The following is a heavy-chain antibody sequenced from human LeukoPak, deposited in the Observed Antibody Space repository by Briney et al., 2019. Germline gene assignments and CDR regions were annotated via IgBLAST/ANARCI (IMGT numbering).Heavy chain of an antibody. CDR1: GFTVSSNY. Sequence: PGGSLRLSCAASGFTVSSNYMSWVRHAPGKGLEWVSVIYSGGSTYYADPAKGRFTISRDNSKNTLYLQMNSLRAEDTAVYYCARHRGYCSSTSCYPYYFDYWGQGTLVTVSS. CDR3: ARHRGYCSSTSCYPYYFDY. CDR2: IYSGGST. D-gene: IGHD2-2*01. J-gene: IGHJ4*02. V-gene: IGHV3-66*04.